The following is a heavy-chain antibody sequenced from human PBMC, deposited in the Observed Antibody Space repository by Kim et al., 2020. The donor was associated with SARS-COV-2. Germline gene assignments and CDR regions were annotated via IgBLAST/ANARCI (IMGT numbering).Heavy chain of an antibody. D-gene: IGHD3-3*01. CDR1: GYSFTSYW. CDR3: ARAPPIFGVVITGFDY. V-gene: IGHV5-51*01. Sequence: GESLKISCKGSGYSFTSYWIGWVRQMPGKGLEWMGIIYPGDSDTRYSPSFQGQVTISADKSISTAYLQWSSLKASDTAMYYCARAPPIFGVVITGFDYWGQGTLVTVSS. J-gene: IGHJ4*02. CDR2: IYPGDSDT.